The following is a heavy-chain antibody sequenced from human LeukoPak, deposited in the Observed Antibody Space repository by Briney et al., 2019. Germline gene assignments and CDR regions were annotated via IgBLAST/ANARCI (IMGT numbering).Heavy chain of an antibody. CDR1: GGSISSYY. J-gene: IGHJ3*02. CDR3: ARGYSYGCGDAFDI. CDR2: IYYSGST. V-gene: IGHV4-59*01. Sequence: PSETLSLTCTVSGGSISSYYWSWIRQPPGKGLAWIGYIYYSGSTNYNPSLKSRVTISVDTSKNQFSLKLSSVTAADTAVYYCARGYSYGCGDAFDIWGQGTMVTVSS. D-gene: IGHD5-18*01.